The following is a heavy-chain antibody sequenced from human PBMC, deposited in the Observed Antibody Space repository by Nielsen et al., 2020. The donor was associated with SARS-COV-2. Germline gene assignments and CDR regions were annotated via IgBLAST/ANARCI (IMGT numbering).Heavy chain of an antibody. CDR3: AASKSGYYFDL. V-gene: IGHV3-23*01. Sequence: GESLKISCAASGFTFTNYGMTRVRQDPGKGLEWVSTISASGGSTFYTDSVKGRFTISRDSFKNTLYLQMNSLRAEDTAVYYCAASKSGYYFDLWGQGTLVTVSS. D-gene: IGHD6-13*01. CDR1: GFTFTNYG. CDR2: ISASGGST. J-gene: IGHJ4*02.